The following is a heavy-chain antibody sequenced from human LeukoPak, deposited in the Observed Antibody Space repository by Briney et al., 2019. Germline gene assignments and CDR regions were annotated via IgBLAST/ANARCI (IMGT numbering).Heavy chain of an antibody. CDR2: INEDGSDK. J-gene: IGHJ4*02. V-gene: IGHV3-7*01. Sequence: GGSLRLSCAASGFIVSKYWMTWVRQAPGKGLEWVANINEDGSDKHYVDSVKGRFTISRDNGKNSLYLQMSSLRAEDTAIYYCARDLRVCSGGTCYPVYDNWGEGIPVTVSS. D-gene: IGHD2-15*01. CDR1: GFIVSKYW. CDR3: ARDLRVCSGGTCYPVYDN.